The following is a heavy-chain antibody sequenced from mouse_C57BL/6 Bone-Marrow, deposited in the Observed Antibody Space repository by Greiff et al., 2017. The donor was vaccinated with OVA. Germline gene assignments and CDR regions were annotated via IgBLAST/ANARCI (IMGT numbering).Heavy chain of an antibody. J-gene: IGHJ3*01. V-gene: IGHV2-2*01. D-gene: IGHD2-4*01. CDR2: IWSGGST. CDR3: ASIYYDYEFAY. Sequence: VMLVESGPGLVQPSQSLSITCTVSGFSLTSYGVHWVRQSPGKGLEWLGVIWSGGSTDYNAAFISRLSISKDNSNSQVFFKMNSLQADDTAIYYCASIYYDYEFAYWGQGTLVTVSA. CDR1: GFSLTSYG.